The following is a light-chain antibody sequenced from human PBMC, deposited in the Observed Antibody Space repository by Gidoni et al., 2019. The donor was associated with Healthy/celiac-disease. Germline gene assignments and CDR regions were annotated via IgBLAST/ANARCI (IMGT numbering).Light chain of an antibody. Sequence: SSELTQDPAVFVALGQTVRITSQGDSLRSYYASWYQQKPGQAPVLVIYGKNNRPSGIPDRFSGSSSGNTASLTITGAQAEDEADYYCNSRDSSGNHLVFGGGTKLTVL. J-gene: IGLJ3*02. CDR3: NSRDSSGNHLV. V-gene: IGLV3-19*01. CDR1: SLRSYY. CDR2: GKN.